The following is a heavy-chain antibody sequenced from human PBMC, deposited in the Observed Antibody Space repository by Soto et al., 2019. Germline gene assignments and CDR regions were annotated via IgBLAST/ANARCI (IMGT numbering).Heavy chain of an antibody. J-gene: IGHJ4*02. CDR1: GFTFSSYG. V-gene: IGHV3-33*01. CDR3: ARDGFNDFWSGPGFFAY. Sequence: PGGSLRLSCAASGFTFSSYGMHWVRQAPGKGLEWVAVIWYDGSNKYYADSVKGRFTISRDNSKNTLYLQMNSLRAEDTAVYYCARDGFNDFWSGPGFFAYWGQGTLVTVSS. D-gene: IGHD3-3*01. CDR2: IWYDGSNK.